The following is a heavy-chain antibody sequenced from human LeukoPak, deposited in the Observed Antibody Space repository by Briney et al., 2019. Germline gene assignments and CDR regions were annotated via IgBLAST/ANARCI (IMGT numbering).Heavy chain of an antibody. V-gene: IGHV4-59*08. CDR2: IYYSGST. Sequence: SETLSLTCTVSGGSISSYYWSWIRQPPGKGLEWIGYIYYSGSTNYNPSLKSRVTISVDTSKNQLSLKLSSVTAADTAVYYCASLYCSGGSCYIDYWGQGTLVTVSS. D-gene: IGHD2-15*01. CDR1: GGSISSYY. J-gene: IGHJ4*02. CDR3: ASLYCSGGSCYIDY.